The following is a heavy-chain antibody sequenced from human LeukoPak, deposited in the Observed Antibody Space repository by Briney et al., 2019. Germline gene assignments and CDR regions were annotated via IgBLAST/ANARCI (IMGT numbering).Heavy chain of an antibody. J-gene: IGHJ4*02. CDR3: AREKPYFDY. V-gene: IGHV3-33*01. Sequence: GGSLRLSCAASGFSFSSYGMHWVRQAPGKGLEWVAVIWYDGSKKYYADSVKGRFIISRDNSRNTLYLQMNSLRAEDTAVYYCAREKPYFDYWGQGTLVTVSS. CDR2: IWYDGSKK. CDR1: GFSFSSYG.